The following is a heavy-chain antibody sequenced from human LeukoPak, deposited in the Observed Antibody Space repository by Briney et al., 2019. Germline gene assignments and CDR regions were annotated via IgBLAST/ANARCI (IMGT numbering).Heavy chain of an antibody. Sequence: ASVKVSCKASGYTFTSYGISWVRQAPGQGLEWMGWISAYNGNTNYAQKLQGRVTMTTDTSMSTAYMELRSLRSDDTAVYYCARWSMIRGVIIAAFDIWGQGTMVTVSS. V-gene: IGHV1-18*01. J-gene: IGHJ3*02. D-gene: IGHD3-10*01. CDR2: ISAYNGNT. CDR3: ARWSMIRGVIIAAFDI. CDR1: GYTFTSYG.